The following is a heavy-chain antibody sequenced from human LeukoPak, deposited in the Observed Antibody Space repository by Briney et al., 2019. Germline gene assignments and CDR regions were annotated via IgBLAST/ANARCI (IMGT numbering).Heavy chain of an antibody. J-gene: IGHJ3*02. CDR3: AKSTYYYDTFVNAFDI. V-gene: IGHV4-39*07. D-gene: IGHD3-22*01. CDR1: GDSISSGSLY. CDR2: IYYSGST. Sequence: SETLSLTCTVSGDSISSGSLYWGWIRQPPGKGLEWIGSIYYSGSTYYNPSLKSRVTMSVDTSKNQFSLKLSSVTAADTAVYYCAKSTYYYDTFVNAFDIWGQGTTVTVSS.